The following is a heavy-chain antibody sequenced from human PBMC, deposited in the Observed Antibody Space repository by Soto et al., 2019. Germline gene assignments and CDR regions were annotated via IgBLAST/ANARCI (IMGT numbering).Heavy chain of an antibody. Sequence: PGESLKISCKGSGYSFTSYCISWVRQMPGKGLEWMGRIDPSDSYTNYSPSFQGHVTISADKSISTAYLQWSSLKASDTAMYYCATTYRSSWYRTFDYWGQGTLVTVSS. CDR3: ATTYRSSWYRTFDY. V-gene: IGHV5-10-1*01. J-gene: IGHJ4*02. D-gene: IGHD6-13*01. CDR2: IDPSDSYT. CDR1: GYSFTSYC.